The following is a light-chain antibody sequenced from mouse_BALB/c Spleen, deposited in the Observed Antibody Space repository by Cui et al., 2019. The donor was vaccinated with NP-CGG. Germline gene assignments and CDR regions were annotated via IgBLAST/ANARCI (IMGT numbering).Light chain of an antibody. CDR1: TGAVTTSNY. J-gene: IGLJ1*01. CDR3: ALWYSNHWV. CDR2: GTN. Sequence: QDVVTQESALTPSPGEPVTLTCRSSTGAVTTSNYANWVQEKPDHLFTGLIGGTNNRVPGVPARFSGSLIGDKAALTITGAQTEDEAIYFCALWYSNHWVFGGGTKLTVL. V-gene: IGLV1*01.